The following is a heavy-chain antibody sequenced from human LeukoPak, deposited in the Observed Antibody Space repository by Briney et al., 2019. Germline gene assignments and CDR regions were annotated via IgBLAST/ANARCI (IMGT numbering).Heavy chain of an antibody. V-gene: IGHV3-72*01. Sequence: PGGPLRLSCAASGFSFSDHHVDWVRQAPGKGLEWIGSSRNKGNAYSTVYAASVNGRFTISRDEPENSLYLQMNSLRAEDTAVYYCAMGREYLYDLISDYWGQGTLVTVSS. CDR3: AMGREYLYDLISDY. CDR1: GFSFSDHH. D-gene: IGHD3/OR15-3a*01. CDR2: SRNKGNAYST. J-gene: IGHJ4*02.